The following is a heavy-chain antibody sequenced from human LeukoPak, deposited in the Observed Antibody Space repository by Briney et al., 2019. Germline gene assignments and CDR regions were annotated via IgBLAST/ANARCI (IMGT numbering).Heavy chain of an antibody. CDR2: ISSSGSTI. Sequence: GGSLRLSCAASGFTFRSYEMNWVRQAPGKGLEWVSYISSSGSTIYYADSVKGRFTISRDNAKKSLYLKMNSLRADDTAVYYCARDFLYSSGWDWGQGTLVTVSS. V-gene: IGHV3-48*03. J-gene: IGHJ4*02. D-gene: IGHD6-19*01. CDR1: GFTFRSYE. CDR3: ARDFLYSSGWD.